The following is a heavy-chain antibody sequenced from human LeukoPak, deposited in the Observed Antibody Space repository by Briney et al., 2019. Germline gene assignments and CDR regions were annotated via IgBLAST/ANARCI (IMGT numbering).Heavy chain of an antibody. D-gene: IGHD6-13*01. CDR3: AREYSSPKTSDPVISYYYMDV. V-gene: IGHV4-4*07. CDR1: GGSISSYY. Sequence: PSETLSLTCTVSGGSISSYYWSWIRQPAGKGLEWIGRIYTSGSTNYNPSLKSRVTMSVDTSKNQFSLKLSSVTAADTAVYYCAREYSSPKTSDPVISYYYMDVWGKGTTVTVSS. J-gene: IGHJ6*03. CDR2: IYTSGST.